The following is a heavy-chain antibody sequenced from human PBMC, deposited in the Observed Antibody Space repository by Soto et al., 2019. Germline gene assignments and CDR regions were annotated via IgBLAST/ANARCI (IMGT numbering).Heavy chain of an antibody. D-gene: IGHD6-25*01. CDR2: ISSNSAYI. CDR3: TRDASRDSSGRGWSDP. Sequence: GGSLRLSCAASGFTFRSFTMNWVRQAPGKGLEWVSTISSNSAYIYYTDALRGRFTISRDNAKNSLHLQMNSLRAEDTAVYYFTRDASRDSSGRGWSDPWGPGSLVTVSS. V-gene: IGHV3-21*01. J-gene: IGHJ5*02. CDR1: GFTFRSFT.